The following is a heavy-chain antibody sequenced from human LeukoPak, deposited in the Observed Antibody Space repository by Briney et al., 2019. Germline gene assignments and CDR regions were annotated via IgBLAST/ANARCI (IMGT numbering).Heavy chain of an antibody. D-gene: IGHD6-19*01. CDR1: GFTFSSYG. J-gene: IGHJ4*02. Sequence: GGSLRLSCAASGFTFSSYGMHWVRQAPGKGLEWVAVIWYDGSNKHYADSVKGRFTISRDNSKNTLYLQMNSLRAEDTAVYYCARIGAGYSSGWYYFDYWGQGTLVTVSS. V-gene: IGHV3-33*01. CDR2: IWYDGSNK. CDR3: ARIGAGYSSGWYYFDY.